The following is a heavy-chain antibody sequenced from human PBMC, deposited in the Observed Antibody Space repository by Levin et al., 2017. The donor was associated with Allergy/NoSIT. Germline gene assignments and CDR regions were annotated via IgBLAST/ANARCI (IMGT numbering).Heavy chain of an antibody. J-gene: IGHJ4*02. V-gene: IGHV4-30-2*01. CDR3: ARVAGYSYGYYFDY. CDR2: IYLSGST. CDR1: GGSISSGGYS. D-gene: IGHD5-18*01. Sequence: SQTLSLTCAVSGGSISSGGYSWSWIRQPPGKGLEWIGNIYLSGSTYYNPSLKSRVTISVDRSKNQFSLNLSSVTAADTAVYYCARVAGYSYGYYFDYWGQGTMVTVSS.